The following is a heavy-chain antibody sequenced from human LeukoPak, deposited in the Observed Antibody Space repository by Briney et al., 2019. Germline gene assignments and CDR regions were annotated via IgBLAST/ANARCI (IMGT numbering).Heavy chain of an antibody. D-gene: IGHD2-15*01. CDR3: ARVGSEYCSGGSCQGFDY. Sequence: GSSVKVSCKASGGTFSSYAISWVRQAPGQGLEWMGGIIPIFGTANYAQKFQGRVTITADESTSTAYMELSSLRSEDTAVYYCARVGSEYCSGGSCQGFDYWGQGTLVTVSS. CDR1: GGTFSSYA. V-gene: IGHV1-69*01. J-gene: IGHJ4*02. CDR2: IIPIFGTA.